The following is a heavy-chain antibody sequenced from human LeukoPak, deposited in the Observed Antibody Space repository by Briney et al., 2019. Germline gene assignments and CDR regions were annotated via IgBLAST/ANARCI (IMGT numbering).Heavy chain of an antibody. Sequence: SVKVSCKASGYTFTSYDINWVRQAPGQGLEWMGRIIPVFGTANYAQKFQGRVTITTDESTSTAYMELSSLRSEDTAVYYCARGGNSGWYFFDLWGRGTLVTVSS. CDR3: ARGGNSGWYFFDL. CDR2: IIPVFGTA. V-gene: IGHV1-69*05. J-gene: IGHJ2*01. D-gene: IGHD6-19*01. CDR1: GYTFTSYD.